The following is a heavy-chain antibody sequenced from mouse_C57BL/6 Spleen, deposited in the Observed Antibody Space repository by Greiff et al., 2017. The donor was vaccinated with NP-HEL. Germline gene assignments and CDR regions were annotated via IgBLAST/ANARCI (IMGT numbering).Heavy chain of an antibody. D-gene: IGHD4-1*01. CDR1: GFTFSDCG. J-gene: IGHJ4*01. V-gene: IGHV5-17*01. CDR2: ISSGSSTI. CDR3: ARPWEAMDY. Sequence: DVMLVESGGGLVKPGGSLKLSCAASGFTFSDCGMHWVRQAPEKGLEWVAYISSGSSTIYYADTEKGRFTISRDNAKNTLFLQMTSLRSEDTAMYYCARPWEAMDYWGQGTSVTVSS.